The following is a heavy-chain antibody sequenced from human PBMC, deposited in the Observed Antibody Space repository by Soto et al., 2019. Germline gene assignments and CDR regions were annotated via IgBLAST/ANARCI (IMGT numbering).Heavy chain of an antibody. J-gene: IGHJ6*02. V-gene: IGHV3-23*01. CDR2: VSAGGDMT. Sequence: DVQLLESGGHLVQPGGSLRLSCAASGFTFSSYAMSWVRQAPGKGLEWVSSVSAGGDMTYYSDSVKGRFTISRDNSNNALFRKMNSLRIEDTALYYCARGDRGGSGSPASYYYSGLDVWGQGATVTVS. D-gene: IGHD3-10*01. CDR3: ARGDRGGSGSPASYYYSGLDV. CDR1: GFTFSSYA.